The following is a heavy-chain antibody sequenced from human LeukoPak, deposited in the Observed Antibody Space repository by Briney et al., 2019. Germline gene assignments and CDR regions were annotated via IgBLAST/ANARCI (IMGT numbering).Heavy chain of an antibody. D-gene: IGHD3-22*01. Sequence: SETLSLTCAVYGGSFSGYYWSWIRQPPGEGLEWIGSIYYSGSTYYNTSLKSRVTISVDTSKNQFSLKLRSVTAADTAVYYCARVGGITMIVVLITDAFDIWGQGTMVTVSS. CDR1: GGSFSGYY. CDR2: IYYSGST. CDR3: ARVGGITMIVVLITDAFDI. J-gene: IGHJ3*02. V-gene: IGHV4-34*01.